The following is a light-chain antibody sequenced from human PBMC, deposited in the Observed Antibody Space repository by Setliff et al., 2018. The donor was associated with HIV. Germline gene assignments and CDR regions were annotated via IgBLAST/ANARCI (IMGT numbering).Light chain of an antibody. Sequence: QSVLPQPPSASGSPGQSVAISCTGTSSDIGSHNHVSWYQQYPGKAPKLMIYELSQRPSGVPDRFSGSKSGNTASLTVSGLQAEDEADYYCASYAGDGVHDIYVFGTGTKVTVL. CDR1: SSDIGSHNH. CDR2: ELS. J-gene: IGLJ1*01. CDR3: ASYAGDGVHDIYV. V-gene: IGLV2-8*01.